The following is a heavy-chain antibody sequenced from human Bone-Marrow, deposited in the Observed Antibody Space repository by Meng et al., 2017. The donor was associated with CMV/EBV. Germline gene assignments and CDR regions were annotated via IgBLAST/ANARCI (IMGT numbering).Heavy chain of an antibody. V-gene: IGHV3-48*04. Sequence: GESLKISCAASGFTFSTYGMNWVRQAPGEGLEWISYIDGSSGAIYYADSVKGRFTISRDNAKNSLYLQMNSLRAEDTAVYYCARDLGYCSSTSCYEGGEYYYYYYGMDVWGQGTTVTVSS. CDR3: ARDLGYCSSTSCYEGGEYYYYYYGMDV. D-gene: IGHD2-2*01. CDR1: GFTFSTYG. CDR2: IDGSSGAI. J-gene: IGHJ6*02.